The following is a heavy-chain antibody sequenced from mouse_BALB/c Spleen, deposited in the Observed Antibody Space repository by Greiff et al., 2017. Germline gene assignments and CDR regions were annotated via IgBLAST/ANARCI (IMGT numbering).Heavy chain of an antibody. CDR3: AREKTYYGNSHYYAMDY. V-gene: IGHV1-39*01. D-gene: IGHD2-10*01. CDR2: IDPYYGGT. CDR1: GYSFTGYN. J-gene: IGHJ4*01. Sequence: EVQLQQSGPELEKPGASVKISCKASGYSFTGYNMNWVKQSNGKSLEWIGNIDPYYGGTSYNQKFKGEATLTVDKSSSTAYMQLKSLTSEDSAVYYCAREKTYYGNSHYYAMDYWGQGTSVTVSS.